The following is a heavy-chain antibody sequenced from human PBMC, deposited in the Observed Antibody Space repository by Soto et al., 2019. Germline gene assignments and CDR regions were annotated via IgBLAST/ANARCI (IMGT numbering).Heavy chain of an antibody. D-gene: IGHD5-18*01. CDR3: ARLGYPLGYYYGMDV. CDR1: GGTFSSYA. V-gene: IGHV1-69*13. CDR2: IIPIFGTA. Sequence: ASVKVSCKASGGTFSSYAISWVRQAPGQGLEWMGGIIPIFGTANYAQKFQGRVTITADESTSTAYMELSSLRSEDTAVYYCARLGYPLGYYYGMDVWGQGTTVTVSS. J-gene: IGHJ6*02.